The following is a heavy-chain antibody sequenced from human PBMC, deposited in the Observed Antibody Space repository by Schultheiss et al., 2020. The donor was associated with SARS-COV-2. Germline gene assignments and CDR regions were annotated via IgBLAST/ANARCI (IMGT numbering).Heavy chain of an antibody. Sequence: SVKVSCKASGYTFTSYYMHWVRQAPGQGLEWMGGIIPIFGTANYAQKFQGRVTITADESTSTAYMELSSLRSEDTAVYYCARAPLYDYVWRWNYWGQGTLVTVSS. CDR2: IIPIFGTA. D-gene: IGHD3-16*01. V-gene: IGHV1-69*13. CDR3: ARAPLYDYVWRWNY. J-gene: IGHJ4*02. CDR1: GYTFTSYY.